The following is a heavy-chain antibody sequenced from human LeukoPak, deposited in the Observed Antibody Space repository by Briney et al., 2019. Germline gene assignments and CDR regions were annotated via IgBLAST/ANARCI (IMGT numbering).Heavy chain of an antibody. Sequence: ASAKVSCKASGGTFSSYAISWVRQAPGQGLEWMGGIIPIFGTANYAQKFQGRVTITADESTSTAYMELSSLRSEDTAVYYCARESAGGGYYGGGDYWGQGTLVTVSS. CDR3: ARESAGGGYYGGGDY. D-gene: IGHD1-26*01. CDR2: IIPIFGTA. V-gene: IGHV1-69*13. CDR1: GGTFSSYA. J-gene: IGHJ4*02.